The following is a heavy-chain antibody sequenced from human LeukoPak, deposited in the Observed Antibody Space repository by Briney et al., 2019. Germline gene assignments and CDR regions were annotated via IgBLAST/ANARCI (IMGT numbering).Heavy chain of an antibody. CDR1: GFTFSSYW. CDR2: IKQDGSEK. Sequence: GGSPRVSSAESGFTFSSYWMSWVRQAPGKGLEWVANIKQDGSEKYYVDSVKGRFTISRDNAKNSLYLQMNSLRAEDTAVYYCARDEGSWVSYYFDYWGQGTLVTVSS. D-gene: IGHD3-10*01. CDR3: ARDEGSWVSYYFDY. J-gene: IGHJ4*02. V-gene: IGHV3-7*01.